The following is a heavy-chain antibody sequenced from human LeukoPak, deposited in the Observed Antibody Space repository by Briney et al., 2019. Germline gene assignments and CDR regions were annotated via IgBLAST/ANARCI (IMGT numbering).Heavy chain of an antibody. CDR2: ISNTGGST. J-gene: IGHJ3*02. CDR3: AKASGGDVYRDAFDI. CDR1: GFTFSNYA. V-gene: IGHV3-23*01. Sequence: GGSLRLSCAASGFTFSNYAMTWVRQAPGKGLEWVSAISNTGGSTYYADSVKGRFTISRDNSKNTLYLQMNSLGAEDTAVYYCAKASGGDVYRDAFDIWGQGTMVTVSS. D-gene: IGHD5-24*01.